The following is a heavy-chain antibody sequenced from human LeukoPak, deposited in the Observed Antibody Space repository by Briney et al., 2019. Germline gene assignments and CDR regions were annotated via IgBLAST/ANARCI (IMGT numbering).Heavy chain of an antibody. D-gene: IGHD1-14*01. Sequence: HPSETLSLTCTVSGGSISSSSYYWGWIRQPPGKGLEWIGSIHYSGSTNYNPSLKSRVTISVDTSKNQFSLKLSSVTAADTAVYYCARGPRIGKPDQNFFDYWGRGTLVTVSS. V-gene: IGHV4-39*07. CDR3: ARGPRIGKPDQNFFDY. CDR1: GGSISSSSYY. CDR2: IHYSGST. J-gene: IGHJ4*02.